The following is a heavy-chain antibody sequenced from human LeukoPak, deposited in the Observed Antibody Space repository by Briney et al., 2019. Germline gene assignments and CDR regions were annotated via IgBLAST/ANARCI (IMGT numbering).Heavy chain of an antibody. V-gene: IGHV4-61*02. CDR3: AREDSAYGSGSYYY. CDR2: IYTSGST. D-gene: IGHD3-10*01. Sequence: SETLSLTCTVSGGSISSGSYYWSWIRQPAGKGLEWIGRIYTSGSTNYNPSLKSRVTISVDTSKNQFSLKLSSVTAADTAVYYCAREDSAYGSGSYYYWGQGTLVTVSS. CDR1: GGSISSGSYY. J-gene: IGHJ4*02.